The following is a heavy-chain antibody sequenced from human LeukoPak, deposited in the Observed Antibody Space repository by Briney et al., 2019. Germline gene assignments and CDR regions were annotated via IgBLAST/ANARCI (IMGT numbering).Heavy chain of an antibody. CDR1: GFSFSSYE. CDR3: ARDWYCSSSICYTDRNWFDP. CDR2: INSSGRTI. J-gene: IGHJ5*02. V-gene: IGHV3-48*03. D-gene: IGHD2-2*02. Sequence: GGSLRLSCGASGFSFSSYEMNWVRQAPGKGLEWVSYINSSGRTIYYADSVKGRFTISRDNAKNSLYLQMNSLRPEDTAVYYGARDWYCSSSICYTDRNWFDPWGQGTLVTVSS.